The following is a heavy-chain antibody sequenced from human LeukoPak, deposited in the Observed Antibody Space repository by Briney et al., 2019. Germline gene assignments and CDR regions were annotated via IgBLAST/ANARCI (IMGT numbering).Heavy chain of an antibody. J-gene: IGHJ4*02. CDR1: GYTFTGYY. D-gene: IGHD2/OR15-2a*01. CDR3: ARHGVHSTTSYLGY. Sequence: GASVKVSCKASGYTFTGYYMHWVRQAPGQGLEWMGWINTNTGNPTYAQGFTGRFVFSLDTSVSTAYLQISSLKAEDTAVYYCARHGVHSTTSYLGYWGQGTLVTVSS. CDR2: INTNTGNP. V-gene: IGHV7-4-1*02.